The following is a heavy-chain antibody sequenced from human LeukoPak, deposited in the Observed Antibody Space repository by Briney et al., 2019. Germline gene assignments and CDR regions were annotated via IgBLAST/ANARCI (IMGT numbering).Heavy chain of an antibody. V-gene: IGHV3-15*01. CDR1: GFTFSNAW. D-gene: IGHD2-2*02. Sequence: GGSLRLSCAASGFTFSNAWMSWVRQAPGKGLEWVGRIKSKTDGGTTDYAAPVKGRFTISRDDSKNTLYLQMNSLKTEDTAVYYCTTDPHIVVVPAAIGGVVYWGQGTLVTVSS. J-gene: IGHJ4*02. CDR3: TTDPHIVVVPAAIGGVVY. CDR2: IKSKTDGGTT.